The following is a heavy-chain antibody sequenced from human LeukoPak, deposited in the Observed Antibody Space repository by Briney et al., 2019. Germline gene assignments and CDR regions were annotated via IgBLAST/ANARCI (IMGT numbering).Heavy chain of an antibody. CDR1: GFTFSSYG. CDR2: IWYDGSNK. Sequence: GGSLRLSCAASGFTFSSYGMYWVRQAPGKGLEWVAVIWYDGSNKYYADSVKGRFTISRDNSKNTLYLQMNSLRAEDTAVYYCAREYDFWSGYYFDYWGQGTLVTVSS. CDR3: AREYDFWSGYYFDY. J-gene: IGHJ4*02. D-gene: IGHD3-3*01. V-gene: IGHV3-33*01.